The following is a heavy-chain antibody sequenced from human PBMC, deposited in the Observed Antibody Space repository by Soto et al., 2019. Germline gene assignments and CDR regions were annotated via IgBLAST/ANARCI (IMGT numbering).Heavy chain of an antibody. V-gene: IGHV3-48*01. CDR3: ARTNYYIDV. CDR2: ISSSSSHI. Sequence: GGSLRLSCAASGFTFSSYSMNWVRQAPGKGLEWVSYISSSSSHIYYADSVKGRFTISRDTAKSSLYLQLNSLRAEDTAVYYCARTNYYIDVWGKGTTVTVSS. J-gene: IGHJ6*03. CDR1: GFTFSSYS.